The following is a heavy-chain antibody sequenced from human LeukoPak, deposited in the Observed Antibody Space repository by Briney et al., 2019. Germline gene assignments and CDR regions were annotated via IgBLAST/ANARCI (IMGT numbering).Heavy chain of an antibody. CDR1: GYTFTSYG. D-gene: IGHD6-19*01. J-gene: IGHJ5*02. CDR3: ARVLRIAVAGTGHWFDP. CDR2: ISAYNGNT. Sequence: GASVKVSCKASGYTFTSYGISWVRQAPGQGLEWMGWISAYNGNTNYAQKLQGRVTMTTDTSTSTAYMELRSLRSDDTAVYYCARVLRIAVAGTGHWFDPWGQGTLVTVSS. V-gene: IGHV1-18*01.